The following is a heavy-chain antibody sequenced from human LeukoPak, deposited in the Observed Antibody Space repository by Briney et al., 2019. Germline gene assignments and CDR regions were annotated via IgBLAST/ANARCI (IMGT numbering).Heavy chain of an antibody. D-gene: IGHD2-2*01. CDR2: IYHSGST. CDR3: ARGLVVVPAANAPFDY. J-gene: IGHJ4*02. CDR1: GGSISSGGYY. V-gene: IGHV4-30-2*01. Sequence: SETLSLTCTVYGGSISSGGYYWSWIRQPPGKGLEWIGYIYHSGSTYYNPSLKSRVTISVDRSKNQFSLKLSSVTAADTAVYYCARGLVVVPAANAPFDYWGQGTLVTVSS.